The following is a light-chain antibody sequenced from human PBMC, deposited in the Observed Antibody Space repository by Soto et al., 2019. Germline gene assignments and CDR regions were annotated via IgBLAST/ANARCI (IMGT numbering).Light chain of an antibody. J-gene: IGKJ1*01. CDR1: QSVSNAY. V-gene: IGKV3-20*01. CDR2: GAS. Sequence: EIVLTQSPGTLSLSPRERATLSCRASQSVSNAYLAWYQHKVGQPPRLLIYGASNRAPGIPDRFSGSGSGTDFTLTISSLEPEDFAVYYCQQHATSPRTFGQGTQVEVK. CDR3: QQHATSPRT.